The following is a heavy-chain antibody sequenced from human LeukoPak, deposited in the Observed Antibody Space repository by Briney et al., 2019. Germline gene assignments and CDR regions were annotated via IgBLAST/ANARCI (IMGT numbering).Heavy chain of an antibody. CDR3: ARDAGLRRNGYNPFDC. Sequence: GGSLRLSCAASGFTFSSYGMSWVRQAPGKGLEWVSAISGSGGSTYYADSVKGRFTISRDNVKNSVDLQMNSLRAEDTALYYCARDAGLRRNGYNPFDCWGQGILVTVSS. CDR1: GFTFSSYG. J-gene: IGHJ4*02. D-gene: IGHD5-24*01. V-gene: IGHV3-23*01. CDR2: ISGSGGST.